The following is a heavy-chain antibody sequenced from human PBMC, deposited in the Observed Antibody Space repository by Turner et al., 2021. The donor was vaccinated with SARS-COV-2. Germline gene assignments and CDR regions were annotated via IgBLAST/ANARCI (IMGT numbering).Heavy chain of an antibody. CDR2: ISWNSGSI. Sequence: EVQLVESGGGLVQPGRSLRLSCAASGFTFDDYAMHWVRQAPGKGLEWVSGISWNSGSIGYADSVKGRFTISRDNAKNSLYLQMNSLRAEDTALYYCARGPHPRGFDYWGQGTLVTVSS. CDR1: GFTFDDYA. V-gene: IGHV3-9*01. D-gene: IGHD3-10*01. CDR3: ARGPHPRGFDY. J-gene: IGHJ4*02.